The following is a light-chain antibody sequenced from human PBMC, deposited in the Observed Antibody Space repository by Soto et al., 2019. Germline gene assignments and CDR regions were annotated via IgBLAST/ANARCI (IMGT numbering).Light chain of an antibody. CDR1: QSVGSN. J-gene: IGKJ4*01. Sequence: EIVLTQSPATLSLSPGERATLSCRASQSVGSNLAWYQQKPGQAPRLLIYDASTRATGIPARFSGSGSGTDFTLIIISLVPEDFAVYSCQQRSNWPFTFGGGTKVEIK. CDR2: DAS. V-gene: IGKV3-11*01. CDR3: QQRSNWPFT.